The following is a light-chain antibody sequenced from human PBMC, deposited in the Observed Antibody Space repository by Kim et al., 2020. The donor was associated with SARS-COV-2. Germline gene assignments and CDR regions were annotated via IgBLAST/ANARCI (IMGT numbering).Light chain of an antibody. CDR2: GNS. CDR3: QSYDSSLSGSV. CDR1: SSNIGAGYD. V-gene: IGLV1-40*01. Sequence: QRVTLSCTGSSSNIGAGYDVHWYQQLPGTAPKRLIYGNSNRPSGVPDRFSGSKSGTSASLAITGLQAEDEADYYCQSYDSSLSGSVFGGGTQLTVL. J-gene: IGLJ2*01.